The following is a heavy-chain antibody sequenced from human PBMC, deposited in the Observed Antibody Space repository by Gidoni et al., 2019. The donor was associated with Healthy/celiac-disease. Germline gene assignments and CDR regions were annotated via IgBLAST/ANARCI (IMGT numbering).Heavy chain of an antibody. J-gene: IGHJ6*02. CDR3: AREGGGGYYNSDYYYYGMDV. CDR1: GFTFSSYW. CDR2: IKQDGSEK. Sequence: EVQLVESGGGLVQPGGSLRLSCAASGFTFSSYWMSWVRQAPGKGLEWVANIKQDGSEKYYVDSVKGRFTISRDNAKNSRDLQMNSLRAEDTAVYYCAREGGGGYYNSDYYYYGMDVWGQGTTVTVSS. V-gene: IGHV3-7*01. D-gene: IGHD3-3*01.